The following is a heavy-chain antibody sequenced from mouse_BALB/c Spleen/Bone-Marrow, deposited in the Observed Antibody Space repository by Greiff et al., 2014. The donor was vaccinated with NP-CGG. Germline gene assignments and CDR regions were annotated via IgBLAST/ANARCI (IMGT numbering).Heavy chain of an antibody. CDR3: AIYYYGSSGFAY. D-gene: IGHD1-1*01. V-gene: IGHV14-3*02. J-gene: IGHJ3*01. CDR2: IYPANGNT. Sequence: EVQLQQSGAELVKPGASVKLSCTASGFNIKDTYMHWVKQRPEQGLEWIGRIYPANGNTKYDPKFQGKATITADTSSNTAYLQLSSLTSEDTAVYYCAIYYYGSSGFAYWGQGTLVTVSA. CDR1: GFNIKDTY.